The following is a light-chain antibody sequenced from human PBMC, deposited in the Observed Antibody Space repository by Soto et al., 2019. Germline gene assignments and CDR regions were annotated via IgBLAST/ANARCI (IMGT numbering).Light chain of an antibody. Sequence: QSALTQPPSASGSPGQSVTISCTGTSSGVGGYNFVSWYQQHPGKAPKLMIYEVSERPSGVPDRFSGSKSGNTASLTVSGLQAEDEADYYCSSYAGSNTVVFGGGTKLTVL. CDR3: SSYAGSNTVV. CDR1: SSGVGGYNF. CDR2: EVS. V-gene: IGLV2-8*01. J-gene: IGLJ2*01.